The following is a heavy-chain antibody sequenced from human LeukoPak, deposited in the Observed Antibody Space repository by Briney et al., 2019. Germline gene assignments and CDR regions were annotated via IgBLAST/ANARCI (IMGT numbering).Heavy chain of an antibody. CDR1: EFTVSNSY. J-gene: IGHJ6*02. D-gene: IGHD2-2*01. Sequence: GGSLRLSCAASEFTVSNSYMSWVRQAPGKGLEWVSVIYSAGTTYYAESVKGRFEISRDNSKNTLYLQMNSLRAEDTAVYYCAKYMGVDYYYGMDVWGQGTTVTVSS. CDR3: AKYMGVDYYYGMDV. V-gene: IGHV3-53*01. CDR2: IYSAGTT.